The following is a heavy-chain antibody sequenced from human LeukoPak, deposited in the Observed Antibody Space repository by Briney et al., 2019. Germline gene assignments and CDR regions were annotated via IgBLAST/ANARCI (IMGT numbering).Heavy chain of an antibody. CDR3: AKDNRRHYTSGPNPDSLH. D-gene: IGHD6-19*01. CDR2: ISWNSGTI. CDR1: GFIFNNYA. Sequence: GGSLRLSCAGSGFIFNNYAMHWVRQPPGKGLEWVSGISWNSGTIDYADSVRGRFTISRDNAKNSLYLRMDSLRVEDTAFYYCAKDNRRHYTSGPNPDSLHWGQGALVTVSS. J-gene: IGHJ4*02. V-gene: IGHV3-9*01.